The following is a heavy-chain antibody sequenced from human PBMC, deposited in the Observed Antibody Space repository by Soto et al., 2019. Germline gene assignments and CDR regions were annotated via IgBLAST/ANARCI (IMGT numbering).Heavy chain of an antibody. CDR3: ARDIITTGVTSKY. J-gene: IGHJ4*02. CDR2: INPTGGST. D-gene: IGHD1-1*01. CDR1: GYTFTKYY. V-gene: IGHV1-46*03. Sequence: QVQLEQSGPEVKKPGASLRVSCRTSGYTFTKYYVHWVRQAPGQGLEWMGIINPTGGSTRYAQNFQGRVTMTTDTDTSTVYMEMSGLTSEDTAVYYCARDIITTGVTSKYWGQGTPVTVSS.